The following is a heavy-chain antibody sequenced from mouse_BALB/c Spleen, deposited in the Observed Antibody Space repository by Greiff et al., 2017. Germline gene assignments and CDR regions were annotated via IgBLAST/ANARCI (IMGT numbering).Heavy chain of an antibody. V-gene: IGHV3-2*02. D-gene: IGHD3-2*02. Sequence: EVQLQQSGPGLVKPSQSLSLTCTVSGYSITSDYAWNWIRQFPGNKLEWIGYISYSGSTSYNPSLKSRISITRDTSKNQFFLQLNSVTTEDTATYYCAKGWDAMDYWGQGTSVTVSS. CDR2: ISYSGST. J-gene: IGHJ4*01. CDR1: GYSITSDYA. CDR3: AKGWDAMDY.